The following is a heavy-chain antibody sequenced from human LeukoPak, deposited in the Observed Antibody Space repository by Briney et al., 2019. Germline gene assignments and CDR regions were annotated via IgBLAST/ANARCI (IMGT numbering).Heavy chain of an antibody. CDR1: GGSISSYY. CDR2: IYYSGST. J-gene: IGHJ3*02. CDR3: ARASNYYDSSGYRHNAFDI. Sequence: SETLSLTCTVSGGSISSYYWSWIRQPPGKGLEWIGYIYYSGSTNYNPSLKSRVTISVDTSKNQFSLKLSSVTAADTAVYYCARASNYYDSSGYRHNAFDIWGQGTMVTVSS. D-gene: IGHD3-22*01. V-gene: IGHV4-59*01.